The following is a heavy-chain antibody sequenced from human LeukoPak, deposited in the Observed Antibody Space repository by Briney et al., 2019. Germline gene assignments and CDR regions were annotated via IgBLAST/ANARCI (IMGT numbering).Heavy chain of an antibody. CDR2: ISGSGSTT. Sequence: GGSLRLSGATSDFTFSSYAMSWVRQARGKGLEWVSAISGSGSTTYYADSVKGRFTISRDNSKNTLYVQMNSLRAEDTAVDYCAKGLEMTTVRAWFDPWGQGTLVTVSS. CDR1: DFTFSSYA. J-gene: IGHJ5*02. D-gene: IGHD4-11*01. CDR3: AKGLEMTTVRAWFDP. V-gene: IGHV3-23*01.